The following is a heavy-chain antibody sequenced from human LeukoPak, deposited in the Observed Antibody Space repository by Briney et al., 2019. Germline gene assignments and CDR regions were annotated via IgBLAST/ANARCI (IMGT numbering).Heavy chain of an antibody. V-gene: IGHV3-30*18. D-gene: IGHD1-26*01. Sequence: GGSLRLSCAASGFTFSSYCMSWVRQAPGKGLEWVAVISYDGSNKYYADSVKGRFTISRDNSKNTLYLQMNSLRAEDTAVYYCAKDYSGYYFDYWGQGTLVTVSS. CDR2: ISYDGSNK. CDR1: GFTFSSYC. J-gene: IGHJ4*02. CDR3: AKDYSGYYFDY.